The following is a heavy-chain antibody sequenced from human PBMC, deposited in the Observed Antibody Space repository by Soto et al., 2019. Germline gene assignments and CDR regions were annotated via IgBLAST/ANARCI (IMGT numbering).Heavy chain of an antibody. Sequence: PSETLSLTCTVAGVSISSRSYYWVWIRQPPGKGLEWIGNIYFGGSTSYNPSLKSRVTISVDTSKNQFSLKLTSVTAADTAVFYCARHVLHIALDYWGQGALVTVS. D-gene: IGHD5-12*01. V-gene: IGHV4-39*01. CDR3: ARHVLHIALDY. CDR1: GVSISSRSYY. J-gene: IGHJ4*02. CDR2: IYFGGST.